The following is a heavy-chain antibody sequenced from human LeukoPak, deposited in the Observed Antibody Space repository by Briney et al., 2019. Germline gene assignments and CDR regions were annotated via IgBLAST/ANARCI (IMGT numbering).Heavy chain of an antibody. J-gene: IGHJ4*02. D-gene: IGHD1-26*01. CDR3: ASHGAGGLDY. CDR2: ISAYNGNT. CDR1: GYTFTSYD. Sequence: PWASVKVSCKASGYTFTSYDNNWVRQATGQGLEWMGWISAYNGNTNYAQKLQGRVTMTTDTSTSTAYMELRSLRSDDTAVYYCASHGAGGLDYWGQGTLVTVSS. V-gene: IGHV1-18*01.